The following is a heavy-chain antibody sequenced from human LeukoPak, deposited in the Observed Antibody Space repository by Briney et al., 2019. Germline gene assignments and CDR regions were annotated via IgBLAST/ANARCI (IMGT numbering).Heavy chain of an antibody. J-gene: IGHJ4*02. CDR1: GGSISNHY. D-gene: IGHD6-13*01. Sequence: PSETLSLTCTVSGGSISNHYWSWIRQPVGKGLEWIGRLYTRGSTTYNPSLKSRVTISVDTSKNYLSLKLNSVTAADTAVYYCARDSSGIAAPGTDWGQGTLVTVSS. CDR3: ARDSSGIAAPGTD. V-gene: IGHV4-4*07. CDR2: LYTRGST.